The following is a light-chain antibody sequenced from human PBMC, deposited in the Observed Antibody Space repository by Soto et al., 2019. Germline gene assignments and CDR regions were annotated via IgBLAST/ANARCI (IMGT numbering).Light chain of an antibody. Sequence: IDMPHSPSSLYDVVGDRVTITCGESQGIRNDLGWYQQKPGKAPKLLIYAASRLQSGVPSRFSGSGSGTEFTLTISSLQPDHFATYYCQEYNSYPLTSAGRAKV. CDR2: AAS. CDR3: QEYNSYPLT. J-gene: IGKJ4*01. V-gene: IGKV1-17*01. CDR1: QGIRND.